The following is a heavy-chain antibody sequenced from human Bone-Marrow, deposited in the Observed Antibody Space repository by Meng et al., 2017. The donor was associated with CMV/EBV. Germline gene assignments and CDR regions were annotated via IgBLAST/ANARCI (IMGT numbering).Heavy chain of an antibody. J-gene: IGHJ5*02. CDR2: INPSGGST. Sequence: ASVKVSCKASGYTFTSYYMHWVRQAPGQGLEWMGIINPSGGSTSYAQKFQGRVTMTRDTSTSTVYMELSSLRSEDTAVYYCARDRYNWNWFAPWGQGNLVNFSS. CDR1: GYTFTSYY. V-gene: IGHV1-46*01. D-gene: IGHD1-20*01. CDR3: ARDRYNWNWFAP.